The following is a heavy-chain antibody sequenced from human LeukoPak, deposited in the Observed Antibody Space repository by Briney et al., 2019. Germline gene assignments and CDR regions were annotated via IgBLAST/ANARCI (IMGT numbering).Heavy chain of an antibody. CDR3: AARKVRGVWFYLDY. J-gene: IGHJ4*02. D-gene: IGHD3-10*01. V-gene: IGHV3-11*03. CDR2: ISSSSSYT. Sequence: GGSLRLSCAASGFTFSDYYMSWIRQAPGKGLEWVSYISSSSSYTNYADSVKGRFAISTDNSKNTLYLQMNSLRVEDTAVYFCAARKVRGVWFYLDYWGQGTLVTVSS. CDR1: GFTFSDYY.